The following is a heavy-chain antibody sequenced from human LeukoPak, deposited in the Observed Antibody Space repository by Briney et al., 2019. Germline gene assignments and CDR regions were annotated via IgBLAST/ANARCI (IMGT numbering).Heavy chain of an antibody. CDR3: ARSPGTPFDY. D-gene: IGHD1-26*01. Sequence: GGSLRLSCAASGFTFNNYALTWVRQTPGKGLGCVSAISGDGVSPYYADSVRGRFTISRDNSKNTLYLQMNSLRAEDTAVYYCARSPGTPFDYWGQGTLVTVSS. J-gene: IGHJ4*02. CDR1: GFTFNNYA. V-gene: IGHV3-23*01. CDR2: ISGDGVSP.